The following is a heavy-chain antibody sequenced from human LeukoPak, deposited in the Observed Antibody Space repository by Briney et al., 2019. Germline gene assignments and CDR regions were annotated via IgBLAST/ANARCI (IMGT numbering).Heavy chain of an antibody. CDR2: IIPIFGTA. J-gene: IGHJ3*02. Sequence: SVKVSCKASGGTFSSYAISWVRQAPGQGLEWMGGIIPIFGTANYAQKFQGRVTITTDESTSTAYMELSSLRSEDTAVYYCARGRSYLDAFDIWGQGTMVTVSS. V-gene: IGHV1-69*05. D-gene: IGHD1-26*01. CDR1: GGTFSSYA. CDR3: ARGRSYLDAFDI.